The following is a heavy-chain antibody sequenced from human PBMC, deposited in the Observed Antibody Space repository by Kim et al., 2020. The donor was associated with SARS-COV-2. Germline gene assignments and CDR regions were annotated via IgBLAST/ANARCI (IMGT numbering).Heavy chain of an antibody. CDR3: ARHGDDSSGYYLLDY. V-gene: IGHV4-59*08. J-gene: IGHJ4*02. CDR2: IYYSGST. Sequence: WSWLRRPPGKGLEWIGYIYYSGSTNYTPSLKSRVTISVDTSKNQFSLKLSSVTAADTAVYYCARHGDDSSGYYLLDYWGQGTLVTVSS. D-gene: IGHD3-22*01.